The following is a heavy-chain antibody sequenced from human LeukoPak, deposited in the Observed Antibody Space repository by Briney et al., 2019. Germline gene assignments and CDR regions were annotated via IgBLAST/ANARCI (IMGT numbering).Heavy chain of an antibody. V-gene: IGHV4-4*02. Sequence: GSLRLSCAASGFTFNSYVMSWVRQSPGKGLEWIGEISHTGSVNYNLSLESRVTISTDKSKNQFSLVLRSVAAADTAVYYCARHDDFLSPYDYWGQGVLVTVSS. CDR3: ARHDDFLSPYDY. J-gene: IGHJ4*02. D-gene: IGHD3-3*01. CDR2: ISHTGSV. CDR1: GFTFNSYVM.